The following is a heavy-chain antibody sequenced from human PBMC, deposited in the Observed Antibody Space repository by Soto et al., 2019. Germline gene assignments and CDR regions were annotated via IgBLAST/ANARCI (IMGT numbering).Heavy chain of an antibody. D-gene: IGHD6-13*01. J-gene: IGHJ5*02. CDR3: ARDSIPAAGTNWADNRFDP. Sequence: QVQLVESGGGVVQPGRSLRLSCAASGFTFSNYAMHWVRQAPGRGLEWVAVISYDGSNNYYADSVKGRFTISRDNSKNTLYLQMNRLRAEDTAVYSCARDSIPAAGTNWADNRFDPWGQGTLVTFSS. V-gene: IGHV3-30-3*01. CDR1: GFTFSNYA. CDR2: ISYDGSNN.